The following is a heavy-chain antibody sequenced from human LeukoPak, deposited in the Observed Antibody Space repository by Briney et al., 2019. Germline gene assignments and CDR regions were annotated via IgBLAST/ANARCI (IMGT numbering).Heavy chain of an antibody. D-gene: IGHD4-11*01. Sequence: SETPSLTCTVSGGSISSYYWSWIRQPPGKGLEWIGYIYYSGSTNYNPSLKSRVTLSVDTSKNQFSLKLSSVTAADTAVYYCARGAPVTHDAFDIWGQGTMVTVSS. J-gene: IGHJ3*02. CDR2: IYYSGST. CDR1: GGSISSYY. V-gene: IGHV4-59*08. CDR3: ARGAPVTHDAFDI.